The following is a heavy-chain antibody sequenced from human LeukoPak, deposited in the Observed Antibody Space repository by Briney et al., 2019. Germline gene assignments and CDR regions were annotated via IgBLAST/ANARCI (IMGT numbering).Heavy chain of an antibody. D-gene: IGHD2-15*01. CDR2: IYYSGST. Sequence: SETLSLTCTVSGGSISSYYWSWIRQPPGKGLEWIGYIYYSGSTNYNPSLKTRVTISVDTSKNQFSLKLNSVTAADTAVYYCARGPVDCSAGSCYALDFWGQGTLVTVSS. V-gene: IGHV4-59*12. CDR3: ARGPVDCSAGSCYALDF. J-gene: IGHJ4*02. CDR1: GGSISSYY.